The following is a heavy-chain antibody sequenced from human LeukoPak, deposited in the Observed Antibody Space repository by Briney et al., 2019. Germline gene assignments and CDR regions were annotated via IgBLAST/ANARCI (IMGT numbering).Heavy chain of an antibody. J-gene: IGHJ4*02. Sequence: GGSLRLSCAASGFTFSSYAMSWVRQAPGKGLEWVSAISGSGGSTYYADSVKGRFTISRDNSKNTLYLQMNSLRAEDTAVYYCAKVGEGFCSSTSCYGGSYFDYWGQGTLVTVSS. CDR1: GFTFSSYA. CDR2: ISGSGGST. CDR3: AKVGEGFCSSTSCYGGSYFDY. D-gene: IGHD2-2*01. V-gene: IGHV3-23*01.